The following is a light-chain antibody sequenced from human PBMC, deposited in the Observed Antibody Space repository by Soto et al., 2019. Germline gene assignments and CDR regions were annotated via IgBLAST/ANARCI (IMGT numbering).Light chain of an antibody. CDR3: QQYSRSPIT. CDR2: AAS. CDR1: QTISSSH. Sequence: EIVLTQSPGTLSLSPGEGGTLSCRASQTISSSHLAWYQQKPGQAPKFLIYAASSRASGIPDRFSGSGSGTDFTLTISRLEPEDFAVYYCQQYSRSPITFGQGTRLDIK. J-gene: IGKJ5*01. V-gene: IGKV3-20*01.